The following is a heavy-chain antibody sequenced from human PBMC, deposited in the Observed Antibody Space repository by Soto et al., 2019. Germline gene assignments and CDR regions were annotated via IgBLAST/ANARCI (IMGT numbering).Heavy chain of an antibody. CDR1: GGTFSSYA. CDR3: ARGPHFYESGSPSWSTAD. V-gene: IGHV1-69*05. CDR2: IIPIFGTA. D-gene: IGHD3-10*01. J-gene: IGHJ4*02. Sequence: SVKFSCKASGGTFSSYAISWVRQAPGQGLEWMGGIIPIFGTANYAQNLQGRVSMTTDTFTNTAYMELRSLRSDDTAVYYCARGPHFYESGSPSWSTADWGQGTLVTVSS.